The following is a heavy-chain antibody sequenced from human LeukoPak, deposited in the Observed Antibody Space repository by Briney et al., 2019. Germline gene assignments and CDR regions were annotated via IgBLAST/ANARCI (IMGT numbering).Heavy chain of an antibody. CDR1: GGSFSGYY. Sequence: SETLSLTCAVYGGSFSGYYWSWIRQPPGKGLEWIGEINHSGSTNYNPSLKSRVTISVDTSKNQFSLKLSSVTAADTAVYYCARDDYGALRAFDIWGQGTMVTVSS. V-gene: IGHV4-34*01. J-gene: IGHJ3*02. CDR3: ARDDYGALRAFDI. D-gene: IGHD4-17*01. CDR2: INHSGST.